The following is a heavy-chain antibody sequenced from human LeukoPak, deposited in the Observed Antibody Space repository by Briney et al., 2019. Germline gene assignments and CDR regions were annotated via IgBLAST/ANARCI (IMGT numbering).Heavy chain of an antibody. Sequence: SETLSLTCTVSGGSISGYYWSWIRQPPGKGLEWIGSIYHSGSTYYNPSLKSRVTISVDTSKNQFSLKLSSVTAADTAVYYCARRGGSHFDYWGQGTLVTVSS. D-gene: IGHD2-15*01. CDR2: IYHSGST. CDR3: ARRGGSHFDY. V-gene: IGHV4-38-2*02. CDR1: GGSISGYY. J-gene: IGHJ4*02.